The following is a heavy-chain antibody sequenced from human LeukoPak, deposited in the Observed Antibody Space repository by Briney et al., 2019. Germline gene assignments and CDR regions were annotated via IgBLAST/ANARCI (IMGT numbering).Heavy chain of an antibody. D-gene: IGHD6-19*01. CDR3: ARARPYSSGWYAADYFDY. Sequence: PSETLSLTCTVSGYSISSGYYWGWIRQPPGKGLEWIGNIYHSGRTYYNPSLKSRVTISVDTSKNQFSLKLSSVTAADTAVYYCARARPYSSGWYAADYFDYWGQGTLVTVSS. CDR2: IYHSGRT. J-gene: IGHJ4*02. CDR1: GYSISSGYY. V-gene: IGHV4-38-2*02.